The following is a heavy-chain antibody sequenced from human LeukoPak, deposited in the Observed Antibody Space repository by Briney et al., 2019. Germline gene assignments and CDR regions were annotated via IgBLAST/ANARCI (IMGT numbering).Heavy chain of an antibody. J-gene: IGHJ4*02. CDR1: GFTFSSYA. D-gene: IGHD3-22*01. Sequence: GSLRLSCAASGFTFSSYAMSWVRQAPGKGLEWVSAISGSGGSTYYADSVKGRFTISRDNSKNTLYLQMNSLRAEDTAVYYCAKTNPNYYYDSSGSADYWGQGTLVTVSS. CDR3: AKTNPNYYYDSSGSADY. V-gene: IGHV3-23*01. CDR2: ISGSGGST.